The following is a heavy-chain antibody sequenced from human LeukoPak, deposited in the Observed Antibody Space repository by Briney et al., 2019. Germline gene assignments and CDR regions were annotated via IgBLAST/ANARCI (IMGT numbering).Heavy chain of an antibody. V-gene: IGHV1-8*02. J-gene: IGHJ4*02. D-gene: IGHD6-13*01. CDR1: GYTFTGYY. Sequence: ASVKVSCKASGYTFTGYYMHWVRQATGQGLEWMGWMNPSSGNTGYAQKFQGRVTMTRNTSISTAYMELSSLRSEDTAVYYCARESAGIAAAGTVDYWGQGTLVTVSS. CDR2: MNPSSGNT. CDR3: ARESAGIAAAGTVDY.